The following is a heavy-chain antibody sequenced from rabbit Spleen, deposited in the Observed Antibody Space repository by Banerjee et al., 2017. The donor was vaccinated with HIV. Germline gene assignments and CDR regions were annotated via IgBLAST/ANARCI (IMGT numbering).Heavy chain of an antibody. CDR1: GFDFRRYY. CDR3: VREVAGRFGL. CDR2: IDPIFGIA. Sequence: QELVESGGGLVQPGESLTVSCKASGFDFRRYYLSWVRQAPGKGLEWIGDIDPIFGIAVYASWVSGRFTISSHNAQNTLYLQLNSLTAADTATYFCVREVAGRFGLWGPGTLVTVS. V-gene: IGHV1S7*01. D-gene: IGHD4-1*01. J-gene: IGHJ6*01.